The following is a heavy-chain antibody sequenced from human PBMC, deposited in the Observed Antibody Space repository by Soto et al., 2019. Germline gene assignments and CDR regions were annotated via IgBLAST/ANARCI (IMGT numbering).Heavy chain of an antibody. J-gene: IGHJ5*02. Sequence: GAPGKVSCQASCCTFSHPGMHSGRPAPGRGLEWMGWISAYNGNTNYAQKLQGRVTMTTDTSTSTAYMELRSLRSDDTAVYYCAREHSSSWYDHPPFAPWGQGTLVTVSS. CDR2: ISAYNGNT. D-gene: IGHD6-13*01. CDR1: CCTFSHPG. CDR3: AREHSSSWYDHPPFAP. V-gene: IGHV1-18*01.